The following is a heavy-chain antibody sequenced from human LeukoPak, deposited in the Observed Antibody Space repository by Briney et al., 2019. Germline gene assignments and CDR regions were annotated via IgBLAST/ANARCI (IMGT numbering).Heavy chain of an antibody. J-gene: IGHJ4*02. CDR3: ARGAVRYFDY. CDR1: GFTFSGYS. CDR2: LSSSSSYI. V-gene: IGHV3-21*01. Sequence: GGSLRLSCAASGFTFSGYSMNWVRQAPGKGLEWVSSLSSSSSYIYYADSVKGRFTISRDNAKNSLYLQMNSLRAEDTAVYYCARGAVRYFDYWGQGALVTVSS. D-gene: IGHD3-9*01.